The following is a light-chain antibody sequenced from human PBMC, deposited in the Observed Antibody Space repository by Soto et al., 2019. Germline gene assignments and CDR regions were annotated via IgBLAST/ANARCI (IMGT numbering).Light chain of an antibody. Sequence: QSVLTQPPSVSAAPGQKVAISCSRSDSNIGDNSVSWYQQLPGTAPKLLIYENDKRPSGIPDRLSGSKSGTSATLGITGLQTGDEADYYCETWDSSLSGIIFGGGTKLTVL. CDR3: ETWDSSLSGII. V-gene: IGLV1-51*02. CDR1: DSNIGDNS. J-gene: IGLJ2*01. CDR2: END.